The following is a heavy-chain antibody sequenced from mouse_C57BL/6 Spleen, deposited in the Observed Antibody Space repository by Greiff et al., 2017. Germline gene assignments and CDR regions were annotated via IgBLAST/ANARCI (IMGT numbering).Heavy chain of an antibody. CDR2: IHPNSGST. CDR3: AREEIGYDETWCAY. J-gene: IGHJ3*01. CDR1: GYTFTSYW. Sequence: QVQLQQPGAELVKPGASVKLSCKASGYTFTSYWMHWVKQRPGQGLEWIGMIHPNSGSTNYNEKFKSKATLTVDKSSSTAYMQLSSLTSEDSAVYYCAREEIGYDETWCAYWGQGTLVTVSA. V-gene: IGHV1-64*01. D-gene: IGHD2-2*01.